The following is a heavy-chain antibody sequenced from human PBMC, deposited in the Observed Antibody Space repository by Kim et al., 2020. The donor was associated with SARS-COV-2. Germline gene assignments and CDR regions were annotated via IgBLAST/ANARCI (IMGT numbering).Heavy chain of an antibody. J-gene: IGHJ6*02. CDR2: INAGNGNT. D-gene: IGHD3-10*01. CDR3: AREEIRLWFGDPTGMDV. CDR1: GYTFTSYA. V-gene: IGHV1-3*01. Sequence: ASVKLSCKASGYTFTSYAMHWVRQAPGQRLEWMGWINAGNGNTKYSQKFQGRVTITRDTSASTAYMELSSLRSEDTAVYYCAREEIRLWFGDPTGMDVWGQGTTVTVSS.